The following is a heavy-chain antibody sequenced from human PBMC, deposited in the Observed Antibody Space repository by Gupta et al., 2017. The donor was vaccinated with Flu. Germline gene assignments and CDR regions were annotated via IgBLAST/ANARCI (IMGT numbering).Heavy chain of an antibody. D-gene: IGHD3-3*01. Sequence: RSYDIYWVRQAPGKGLEWVALISYDGSKEYYADSVKGRFTISKDTSKNTLYLQTNSLRPEDTAVYYCARGNTRFGVIILDYWGQGTLVTVSS. CDR2: ISYDGSKE. J-gene: IGHJ4*02. V-gene: IGHV3-30-3*01. CDR3: ARGNTRFGVIILDY. CDR1: RSYD.